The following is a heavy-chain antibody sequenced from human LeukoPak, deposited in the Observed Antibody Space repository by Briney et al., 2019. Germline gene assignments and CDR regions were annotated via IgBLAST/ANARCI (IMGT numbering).Heavy chain of an antibody. Sequence: GGSLRLSCAASGFTFSSYWMSWVRQAPGKGLEWVANIKQDGSEKYYVDSVKGRFTISRDNAKNSLYLQMNSLRAEDTAVYYCARAPDDDYGDYFDYWGQGTLVTASS. J-gene: IGHJ4*02. CDR3: ARAPDDDYGDYFDY. CDR2: IKQDGSEK. V-gene: IGHV3-7*01. CDR1: GFTFSSYW. D-gene: IGHD4-17*01.